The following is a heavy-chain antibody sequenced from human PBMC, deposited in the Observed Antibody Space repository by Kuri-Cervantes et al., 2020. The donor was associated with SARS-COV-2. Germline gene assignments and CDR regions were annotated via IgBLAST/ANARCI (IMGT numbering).Heavy chain of an antibody. V-gene: IGHV3-48*01. J-gene: IGHJ6*03. CDR1: GFTFSSYS. CDR3: TTHHDSIVVVPAAHDHYYYYMDV. CDR2: ISSSSSNR. D-gene: IGHD2-2*01. Sequence: LSLTCAASGFTFSSYSMNWVRQAPGKGLEWVSYISSSSSNRYYADSVKGRVTSSRDKAKNSLYLQMNSLKTEDTAVYYCTTHHDSIVVVPAAHDHYYYYMDVWGKGTTVTCSS.